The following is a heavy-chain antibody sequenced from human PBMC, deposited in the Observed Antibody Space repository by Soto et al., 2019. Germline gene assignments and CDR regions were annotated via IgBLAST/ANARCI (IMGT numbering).Heavy chain of an antibody. V-gene: IGHV1-2*02. Sequence: ASVKVSCKTSGFTFTTHYIHWVRQSPGRGLEWVGWINGRTGGTKDAQRFQGRVTLTRDTSVSTSYLEVTSLTSDDTAVYYCASMPSRGSRDYWGQGTLVTVSS. J-gene: IGHJ4*02. CDR1: GFTFTTHY. CDR3: ASMPSRGSRDY. CDR2: INGRTGGT. D-gene: IGHD3-10*01.